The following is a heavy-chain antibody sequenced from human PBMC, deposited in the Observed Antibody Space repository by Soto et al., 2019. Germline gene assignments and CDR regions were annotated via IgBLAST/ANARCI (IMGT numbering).Heavy chain of an antibody. CDR2: IVVGSGNT. CDR1: GFTFTSSA. V-gene: IGHV1-58*02. CDR3: ARVPSYGDLPASFDY. Sequence: SVKVSCKASGFTFTSSAMQWVRQARGQRLEWIGWIVVGSGNTNYAQKFQERVTMTRDMSTSTAYMELSSLRSEDTAVYYCARVPSYGDLPASFDYWGQGTLVTVSS. J-gene: IGHJ4*02. D-gene: IGHD4-17*01.